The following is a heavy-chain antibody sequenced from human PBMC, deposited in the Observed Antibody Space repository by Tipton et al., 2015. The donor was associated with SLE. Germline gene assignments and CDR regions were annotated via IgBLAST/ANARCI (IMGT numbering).Heavy chain of an antibody. CDR1: GFTFSSYA. CDR3: ARGGLTMIKTLYGMDV. J-gene: IGHJ6*02. D-gene: IGHD3-22*01. CDR2: ISYDGSNK. Sequence: SLRLSCAASGFTFSSYAMHWVRQAPGKGLEWVAVISYDGSNKYYADSVKGRFTISRDNSKNTLYLQMNRLRAEDTAVYYCARGGLTMIKTLYGMDVWGQGTTVTVSS. V-gene: IGHV3-30*04.